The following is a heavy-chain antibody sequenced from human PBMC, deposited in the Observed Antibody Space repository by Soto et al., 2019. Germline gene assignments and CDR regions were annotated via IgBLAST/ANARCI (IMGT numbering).Heavy chain of an antibody. D-gene: IGHD1-26*01. CDR2: IYYSGST. CDR1: GGSISSSNYY. CDR3: ATQEVGGSYVFTFDP. V-gene: IGHV4-39*01. J-gene: IGHJ5*02. Sequence: SETLSLTCTVSGGSISSSNYYWGWIRQPPGKGLEWIGSIYYSGSTYYNPSLKSRVTISVDTSKNQFSLKLSSVTAADTAVYYCATQEVGGSYVFTFDPWGQGTLVTVSS.